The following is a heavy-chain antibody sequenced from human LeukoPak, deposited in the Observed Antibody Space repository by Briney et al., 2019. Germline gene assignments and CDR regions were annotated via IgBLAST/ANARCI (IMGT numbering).Heavy chain of an antibody. CDR1: GDSVNSGLCY. CDR2: IYYSGST. J-gene: IGHJ5*02. Sequence: SETLSLTCTVSGDSVNSGLCYWSWLRQHPGKGLEWIGYIYYSGSTHYNPSLKSRVTISRDTSKNQFSLKLNSVTAADTAFYYCARGTTQTWFDPWGQGTLVTVSS. CDR3: ARGTTQTWFDP. V-gene: IGHV4-31*03. D-gene: IGHD4-11*01.